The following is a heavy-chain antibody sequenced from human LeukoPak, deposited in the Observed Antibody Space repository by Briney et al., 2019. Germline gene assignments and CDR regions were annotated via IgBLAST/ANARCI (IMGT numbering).Heavy chain of an antibody. CDR1: GFTFSNYA. D-gene: IGHD2-8*01. V-gene: IGHV3-30*04. Sequence: GGSLRLSCAASGFTFSNYAMHWVRQAPGKGLEWVAVISYDGSNKYYADSGKGRFTISRDNSKNTLYLQMNSLRPEDTAVYYCARAKQDCCNGVCYCFDYWGQGTLVTVSS. CDR2: ISYDGSNK. CDR3: ARAKQDCCNGVCYCFDY. J-gene: IGHJ4*02.